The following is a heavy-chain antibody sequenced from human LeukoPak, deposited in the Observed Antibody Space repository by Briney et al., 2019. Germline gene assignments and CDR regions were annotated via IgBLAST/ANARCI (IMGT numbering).Heavy chain of an antibody. D-gene: IGHD1-1*01. J-gene: IGHJ4*02. Sequence: GASVKVSCKASGGTFSSYAISWARRAPGQGLEWMGGIIPIFGTANYAQKSQGRVTITADESTSTAYMELSSLRSEDTAVYYCARDTSGGPSDYWGQGTLVTVSS. CDR2: IIPIFGTA. CDR3: ARDTSGGPSDY. CDR1: GGTFSSYA. V-gene: IGHV1-69*13.